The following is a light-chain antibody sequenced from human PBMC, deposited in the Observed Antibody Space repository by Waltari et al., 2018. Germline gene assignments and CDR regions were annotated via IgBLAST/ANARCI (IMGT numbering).Light chain of an antibody. V-gene: IGKV4-1*01. J-gene: IGKJ3*01. CDR2: WAS. CDR1: QTLYRSNNKNY. Sequence: DIVMTQSPDSLAVSLGERATINCKSSQTLYRSNNKNYLAWYQQKPGQPPQMLICWASTRESGVPDRFSGSGSGTDFTLTITSLQAEDVAVYYCQQYYNTPPTFGPGTKVDIK. CDR3: QQYYNTPPT.